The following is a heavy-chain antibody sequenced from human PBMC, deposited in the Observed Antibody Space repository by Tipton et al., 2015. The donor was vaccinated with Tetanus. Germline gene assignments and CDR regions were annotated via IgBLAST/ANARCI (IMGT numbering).Heavy chain of an antibody. D-gene: IGHD3-3*01. CDR1: GFTFSTHG. Sequence: CAASGFTFSTHGMHWVCQAPGKGLEWVALVWYDGTRKYYTESVEGRFTISRDNSKNTLYLQMDSLRVEDTATYFCARERFVGWLGPLDCRGQGTLVTVSS. V-gene: IGHV3-33*01. J-gene: IGHJ4*02. CDR3: ARERFVGWLGPLDC. CDR2: VWYDGTRK.